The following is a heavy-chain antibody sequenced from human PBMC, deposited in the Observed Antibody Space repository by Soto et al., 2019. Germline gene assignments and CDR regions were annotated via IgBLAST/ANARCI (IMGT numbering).Heavy chain of an antibody. Sequence: QVQLVESGGGVVQPGRSLRLSCAASGLTFSSYGTHWVRQAPGKGLERVAVISYDGSNKYYADSVKGRFTISRDNSKNTLYLQMNSLRAEDTAVYYCAKDQEAGLRPYLGFDPWGQGTLVTVSS. CDR3: AKDQEAGLRPYLGFDP. J-gene: IGHJ5*02. CDR2: ISYDGSNK. CDR1: GLTFSSYG. V-gene: IGHV3-30*18. D-gene: IGHD3-3*01.